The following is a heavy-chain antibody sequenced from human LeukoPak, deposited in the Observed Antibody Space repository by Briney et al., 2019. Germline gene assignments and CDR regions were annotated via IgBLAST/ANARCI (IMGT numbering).Heavy chain of an antibody. CDR2: IYTSGST. Sequence: SETLSLTCTVSGGSISSYYWSWIRQPAGKGLEWIGRIYTSGSTNYNPSLKSRVTMSVDTSKNQFSLKLSSVTAADTAVYYCARDHRVHDFWSGYPNYYGMDVWGQGTTVTVSS. J-gene: IGHJ6*02. CDR1: GGSISSYY. CDR3: ARDHRVHDFWSGYPNYYGMDV. D-gene: IGHD3-3*01. V-gene: IGHV4-4*07.